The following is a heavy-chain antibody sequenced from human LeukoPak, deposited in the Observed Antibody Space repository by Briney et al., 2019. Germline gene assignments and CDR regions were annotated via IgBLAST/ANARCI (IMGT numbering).Heavy chain of an antibody. D-gene: IGHD3-10*01. CDR2: ISSSGSTI. CDR1: GFTFSSYE. V-gene: IGHV3-48*03. J-gene: IGHJ4*02. CDR3: ASSTPLTSFDY. Sequence: PGGSLRLSCAASGFTFSSYEMNWVRQAPGKGLEWVSYISSSGSTIYYADSEKGRFTISRDNAKNSLYLQMNSLRAEDTAVYYCASSTPLTSFDYWGQGTLVTVSS.